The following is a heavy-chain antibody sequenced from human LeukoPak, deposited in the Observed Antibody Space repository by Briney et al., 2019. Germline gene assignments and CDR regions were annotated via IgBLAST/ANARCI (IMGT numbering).Heavy chain of an antibody. CDR1: GGSISRPY. Sequence: SETLSLTCTVSGGSISRPYWSWIRQPPGKGLEWIGHVYYTGRTNYNPSHKSRVTMSMETSKSQFSLRLTSVSAADAAVYYCARGGGLYFGNLFSAGYMDVWGKGTTVTVSS. D-gene: IGHD3-10*01. CDR3: ARGGGLYFGNLFSAGYMDV. CDR2: VYYTGRT. J-gene: IGHJ6*03. V-gene: IGHV4-59*11.